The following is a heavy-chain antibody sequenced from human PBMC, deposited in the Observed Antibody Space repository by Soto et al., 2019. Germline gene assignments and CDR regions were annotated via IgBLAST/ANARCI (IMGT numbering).Heavy chain of an antibody. CDR3: AKVFYYDSSGYYDY. CDR1: GFTFSSYA. D-gene: IGHD3-22*01. CDR2: ISGSGGST. J-gene: IGHJ4*02. Sequence: GGSLRLSCAASGFTFSSYAMSWVRQAPGKGLEWVSAISGSGGSTYYADSVKGRFTISRDNSKNTLYLQMNSLRAEDTAVYYCAKVFYYDSSGYYDYWGQGTLVTVS. V-gene: IGHV3-23*01.